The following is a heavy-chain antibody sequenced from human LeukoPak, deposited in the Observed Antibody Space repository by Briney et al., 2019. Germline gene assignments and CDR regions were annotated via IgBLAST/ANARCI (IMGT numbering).Heavy chain of an antibody. D-gene: IGHD4-17*01. CDR3: ALMGYGATGYFQH. CDR1: GFTFSSYS. J-gene: IGHJ1*01. Sequence: GGSLRLSCAASGFTFSSYSMNWVRQAPGKGLEWVSSISSSSSYIYYADSVKGRFTISRDNAKNSLYLQMNSLRAEDTAAYYCALMGYGATGYFQHWGQGTLVTVSS. V-gene: IGHV3-21*01. CDR2: ISSSSSYI.